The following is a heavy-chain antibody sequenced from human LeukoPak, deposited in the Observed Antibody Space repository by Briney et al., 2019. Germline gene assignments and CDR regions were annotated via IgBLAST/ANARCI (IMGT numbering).Heavy chain of an antibody. CDR2: IWYDGSNK. CDR3: ASLSHRQDFDY. V-gene: IGHV3-33*08. Sequence: GGSLRLSCAASGFTFSSYAMSWVRQAPGKGLEWVAVIWYDGSNKYYADSVKGRFTISRDNSKNTLYLQMNSLRAEDTAVYYCASLSHRQDFDYWGQGTLVTVSS. D-gene: IGHD2/OR15-2a*01. J-gene: IGHJ4*02. CDR1: GFTFSSYA.